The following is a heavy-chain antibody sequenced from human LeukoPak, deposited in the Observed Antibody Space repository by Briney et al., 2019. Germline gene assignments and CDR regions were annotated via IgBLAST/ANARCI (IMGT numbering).Heavy chain of an antibody. V-gene: IGHV1-3*01. Sequence: GASVKVSCKASGYTFTSYAMHWVRQAPGQRLEWMGWINAGNGNTKYSQKFQGRVTITRDTSASTAYMELSSLRSDDTAVYYCAREYYYDSSGYTYYYYGMDVWGQGTTVTVSS. CDR2: INAGNGNT. J-gene: IGHJ6*02. D-gene: IGHD3-22*01. CDR1: GYTFTSYA. CDR3: AREYYYDSSGYTYYYYGMDV.